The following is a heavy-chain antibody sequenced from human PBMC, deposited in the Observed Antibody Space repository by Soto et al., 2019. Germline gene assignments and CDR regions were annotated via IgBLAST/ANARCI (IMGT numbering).Heavy chain of an antibody. D-gene: IGHD3-9*01. CDR1: VFTPNSYS. Sequence: PAGPLRLSCAASVFTPNSYSMNVVRTAPGKGLEWVSAISGSGGSTYYADSVKGRFAISRDNSKNTLYLQMNSLRAEDTAVYYCAKDGPIRRTFDDWVQATLVTVSS. J-gene: IGHJ4*02. V-gene: IGHV3-23*01. CDR2: ISGSGGST. CDR3: AKDGPIRRTFDD.